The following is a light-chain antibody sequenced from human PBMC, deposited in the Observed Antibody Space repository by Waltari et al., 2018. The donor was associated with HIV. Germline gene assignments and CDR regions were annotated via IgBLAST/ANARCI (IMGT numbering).Light chain of an antibody. CDR2: WVS. CDR1: ESLSTN. V-gene: IGKV3-15*01. J-gene: IGKJ4*01. Sequence: IVMTQSPATLSVSPGERATLSCRASESLSTNVAWYQQKPGQPPRLLISWVSTRASGISAMFSGSGSLTEFTLTISSVQSEDFAVYCCQQDIRWPLTFGGGTKVEL. CDR3: QQDIRWPLT.